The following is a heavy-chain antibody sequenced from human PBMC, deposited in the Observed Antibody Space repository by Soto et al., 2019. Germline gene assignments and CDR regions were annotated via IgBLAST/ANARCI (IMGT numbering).Heavy chain of an antibody. V-gene: IGHV4-59*01. D-gene: IGHD2-2*01. CDR1: VYSLHKYH. J-gene: IGHJ4*02. CDR3: TRVGARYCSGTTCPIDY. Sequence: SETPSPPLPLSVYSLHKYHWGWDPPPPRKGLEWIAYFSDSGSTNYNPSLKSRVTISVDTSKNQFSLNLSSVTAADTALYYCTRVGARYCSGTTCPIDYWGQGTLVTVSS. CDR2: FSDSGST.